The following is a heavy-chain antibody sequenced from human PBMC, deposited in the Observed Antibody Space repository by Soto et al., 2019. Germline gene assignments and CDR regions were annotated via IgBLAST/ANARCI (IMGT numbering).Heavy chain of an antibody. D-gene: IGHD6-19*01. CDR3: ARPPSPHTSGWYGLDF. CDR2: MSYDGTNK. V-gene: IGHV3-30*03. Sequence: GGSLRLSCAASGFTFSSYAMSWDRQAPGKGLEWVAAMSYDGTNKYYADSLKGLFTISRDNSKNTLFLQMSRLTADDSAVYYCARPPSPHTSGWYGLDFWGLGTLVTVAS. CDR1: GFTFSSYA. J-gene: IGHJ4*01.